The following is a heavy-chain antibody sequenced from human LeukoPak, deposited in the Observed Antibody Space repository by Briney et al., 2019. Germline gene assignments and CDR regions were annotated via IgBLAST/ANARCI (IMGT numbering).Heavy chain of an antibody. CDR2: IKSKTDGGTT. J-gene: IGHJ4*02. CDR1: GFTFSKAW. V-gene: IGHV3-15*01. CDR3: TTGALGYCSSTTCYDY. D-gene: IGHD2-2*01. Sequence: GGSLRLSCAASGFTFSKAWMSWVRQAPGKGLEWVGRIKSKTDGGTTDYAAPVKGRFTISRDDSKNTLYLEMNSLKTEDTAFYYCTTGALGYCSSTTCYDYWGQGTLVTVSS.